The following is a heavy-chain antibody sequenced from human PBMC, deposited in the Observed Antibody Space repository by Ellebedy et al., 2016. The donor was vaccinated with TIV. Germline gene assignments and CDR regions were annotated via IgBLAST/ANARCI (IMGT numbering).Heavy chain of an antibody. V-gene: IGHV1-2*02. Sequence: ASVKVSCKASGYTFTSYAMHWVRQAPGQGLEWMGWINPNSGGTNYAQKFQGRVTMTRDTSISTAYMELSRLRSDDTAVYYCARDRYFDWLVGAAGYYGMDVWGQGTTVTVSS. CDR3: ARDRYFDWLVGAAGYYGMDV. J-gene: IGHJ6*02. CDR1: GYTFTSYA. D-gene: IGHD3-9*01. CDR2: INPNSGGT.